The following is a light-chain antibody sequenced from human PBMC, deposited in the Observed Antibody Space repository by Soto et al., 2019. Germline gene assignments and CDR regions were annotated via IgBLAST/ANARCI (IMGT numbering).Light chain of an antibody. V-gene: IGKV3-20*01. CDR3: QQYNNWPPNT. CDR1: QSVSNNY. CDR2: GAS. J-gene: IGKJ1*01. Sequence: EIVLTQSPGTLSLSPGERATLSCRASQSVSNNYLAWYQQKPGQAPRLLISGASNRATGIPDRFSGSGSGTDFTLAISRLEPEDFAVYYCQQYNNWPPNTFGQGTKVEIK.